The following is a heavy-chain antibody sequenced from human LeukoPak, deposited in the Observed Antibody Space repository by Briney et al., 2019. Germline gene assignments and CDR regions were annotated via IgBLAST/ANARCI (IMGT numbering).Heavy chain of an antibody. CDR3: ASLSIAAADLSRSHYYFDY. D-gene: IGHD6-13*01. V-gene: IGHV5-51*01. CDR2: IYPGDSDT. Sequence: RGESLKISCKASGYTFTNYWIGWVRQMPGKGLEWMGIIYPGDSDTRYSPSFQGQVTISADKSTTTAYLHWSSLKASDTAMYYCASLSIAAADLSRSHYYFDYWGQGTLVTVSS. CDR1: GYTFTNYW. J-gene: IGHJ4*02.